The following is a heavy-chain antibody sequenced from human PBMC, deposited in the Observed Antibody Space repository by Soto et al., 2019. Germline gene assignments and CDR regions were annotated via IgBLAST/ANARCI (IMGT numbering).Heavy chain of an antibody. CDR3: ARARSIVGAKQH. D-gene: IGHD1-26*01. Sequence: VQLVESGGGVVQPGRSLRLSCAASGFTFSSYAMHWVRQAPGKGLEWVAVISYDGSNKYYADSVKGRFTISRDNSKNTLYLQMNSLRAEDTAVYYCARARSIVGAKQHWGQGTLVTVSS. J-gene: IGHJ1*01. CDR2: ISYDGSNK. CDR1: GFTFSSYA. V-gene: IGHV3-30-3*01.